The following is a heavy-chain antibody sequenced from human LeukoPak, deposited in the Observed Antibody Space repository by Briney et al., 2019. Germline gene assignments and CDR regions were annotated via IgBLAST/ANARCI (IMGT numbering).Heavy chain of an antibody. J-gene: IGHJ3*02. V-gene: IGHV3-30*02. D-gene: IGHD2-2*01. Sequence: PGGSLRLSCAASGFTFSSYGMHWVRQAPGKGLEWVAFIRYDGSNKYYADSVKGRFTISRDNSKNTLYLQMNSLRAEDTAVYYCAKVPGGVPAAGDAFDIWGQGTMVTVSS. CDR3: AKVPGGVPAAGDAFDI. CDR2: IRYDGSNK. CDR1: GFTFSSYG.